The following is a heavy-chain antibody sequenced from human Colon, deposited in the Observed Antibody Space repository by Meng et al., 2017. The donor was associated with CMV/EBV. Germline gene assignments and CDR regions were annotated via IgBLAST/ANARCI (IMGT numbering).Heavy chain of an antibody. CDR3: ARGPGAGSGAKIDY. J-gene: IGHJ4*02. CDR2: SMPGGRV. D-gene: IGHD6-19*01. Sequence: GESLKISCVGSGFGIISQEMHWVRQPPGKGLEWLSYSMPGGRVVYADSVKGRFTVSRDNVKNSLILQMTSLRAEDTGTYYCARGPGAGSGAKIDYWGQGTLVTVSS. V-gene: IGHV3-48*03. CDR1: GFGIISQE.